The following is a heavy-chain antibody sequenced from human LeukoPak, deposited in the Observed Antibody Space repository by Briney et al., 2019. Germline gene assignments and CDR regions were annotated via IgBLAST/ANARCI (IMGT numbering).Heavy chain of an antibody. D-gene: IGHD4-17*01. CDR3: ARATGDYFDY. CDR2: IYHSGST. J-gene: IGHJ4*02. Sequence: PSETLSLTCAVSGYSISSGYYWGWIRQPPGKGLEWTGSIYHSGSTYYNPSLKSRVTISVDTSKNQFSLKLSSVTAADTAVYYCARATGDYFDYWGQGTLVTVSS. V-gene: IGHV4-38-2*01. CDR1: GYSISSGYY.